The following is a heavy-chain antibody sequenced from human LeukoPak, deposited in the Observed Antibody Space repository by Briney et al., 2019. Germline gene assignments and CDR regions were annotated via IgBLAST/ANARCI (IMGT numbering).Heavy chain of an antibody. CDR1: GYTFTSYG. D-gene: IGHD6-13*01. Sequence: ASVKVSCKASGYTFTSYGISWVRQAPGQGLEWMGWISAYNGNTNYAQKLQGRVTMTTDTSTSTAYMELRSLRSDDTAVYYCARERSIAAAGGHGMDVWGQGTTVTVSS. V-gene: IGHV1-18*01. CDR2: ISAYNGNT. J-gene: IGHJ6*02. CDR3: ARERSIAAAGGHGMDV.